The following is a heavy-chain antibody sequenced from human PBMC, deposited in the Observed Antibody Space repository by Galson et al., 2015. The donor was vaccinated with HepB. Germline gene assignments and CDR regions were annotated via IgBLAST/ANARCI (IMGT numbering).Heavy chain of an antibody. V-gene: IGHV3-7*01. CDR2: IEPDENEK. CDR3: ARDGSGWSEC. Sequence: SLRLSCAASGFTFSSSWMSWLRQAPGEGLEWVANIEPDENEKYYVDSVKGRFTISRDNVRNSLYLQMNDLRVEDTAVYYCARDGSGWSECWGQGTLVTVSS. J-gene: IGHJ5*01. CDR1: GFTFSSSW. D-gene: IGHD6-19*01.